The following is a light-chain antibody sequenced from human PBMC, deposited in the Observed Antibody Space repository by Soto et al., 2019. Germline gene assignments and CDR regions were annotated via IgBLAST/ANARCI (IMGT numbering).Light chain of an antibody. CDR1: QSISSW. J-gene: IGKJ1*01. V-gene: IGKV1-5*03. CDR2: KAS. CDR3: QQYDSYPWT. Sequence: IPMTQSPSTLSASVGDRVTITCRASQSISSWLAWYQQKPGKAPKLLIYKASSLESGVPSRFSGSGSGTEFTLTMSSLQPDDFATYYCQQYDSYPWTFGQGTKVEIK.